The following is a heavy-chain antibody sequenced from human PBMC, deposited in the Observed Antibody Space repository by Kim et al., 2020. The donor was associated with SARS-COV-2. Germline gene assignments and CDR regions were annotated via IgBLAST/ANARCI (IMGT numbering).Heavy chain of an antibody. CDR2: GST. J-gene: IGHJ4*02. CDR3: ARGRTVPYY. Sequence: GSTNYNPSRKSRVTISVDTSKNQFSLKLSSVTAADTAVYYCARGRTVPYYWGQGTLVTVSS. D-gene: IGHD4-4*01. V-gene: IGHV4-59*09.